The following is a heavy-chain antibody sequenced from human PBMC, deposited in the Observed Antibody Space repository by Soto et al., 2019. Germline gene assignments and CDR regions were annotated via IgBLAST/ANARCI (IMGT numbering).Heavy chain of an antibody. J-gene: IGHJ4*02. CDR2: ISGNAGRT. Sequence: VRLSCAASGFSFSSYAVGWVRQTPGKGLEWVSVISGNAGRTYYADSVKGRFIISRDNSRDTLSLQMDSLRGEDTAIYYCAKTKGNYCSGGSCYYFDKWGQGVLVTVSS. D-gene: IGHD2-15*01. CDR1: GFSFSSYA. V-gene: IGHV3-23*01. CDR3: AKTKGNYCSGGSCYYFDK.